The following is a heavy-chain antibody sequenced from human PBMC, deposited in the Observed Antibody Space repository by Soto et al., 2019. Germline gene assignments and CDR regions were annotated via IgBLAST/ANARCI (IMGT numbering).Heavy chain of an antibody. CDR1: GGSISSRNW. CDR2: IYHNGGA. V-gene: IGHV4-4*02. CDR3: ARVSRDPDWFAP. J-gene: IGHJ5*02. Sequence: QVQLQESGPGLVKPSGTLYLTCTVFGGSISSRNWWSWVRQPPGKGLEWIGEIYHNGGANSNPSLKSRVTISVDKSKNQFSLKLTSVTAADTAVYSCARVSRDPDWFAPWGPGTLVTVSS.